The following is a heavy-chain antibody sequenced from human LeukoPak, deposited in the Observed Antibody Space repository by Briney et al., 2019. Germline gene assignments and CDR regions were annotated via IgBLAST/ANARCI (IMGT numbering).Heavy chain of an antibody. Sequence: GGSLRLSCAVSGFTFSSFEMNWVRLAPGKGLEWVSYISSSGSTKYYADSVKGRFTISRDNAKNSLYLQMNSLRAEDTAVYYCARRVVVTAIRVYYFDYWGQGTLVTVSS. J-gene: IGHJ4*02. CDR3: ARRVVVTAIRVYYFDY. D-gene: IGHD2-21*02. V-gene: IGHV3-48*03. CDR2: ISSSGSTK. CDR1: GFTFSSFE.